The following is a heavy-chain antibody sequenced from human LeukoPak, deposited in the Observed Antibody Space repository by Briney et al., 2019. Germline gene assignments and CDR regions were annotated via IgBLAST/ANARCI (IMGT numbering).Heavy chain of an antibody. CDR2: INHSGST. V-gene: IGHV4-34*01. D-gene: IGHD6-6*01. CDR1: GGSFSGYY. J-gene: IGHJ6*02. CDR3: ARGEILAAHWGYYYYGMDV. Sequence: SETLSLTCAVYGGSFSGYYWSWIRQPPGKGLGWIGEINHSGSTNYNPSLKSRVTISVDTSKNQFSLKLSSVTAADTAVYYCARGEILAAHWGYYYYGMDVWGQGTTVTVSS.